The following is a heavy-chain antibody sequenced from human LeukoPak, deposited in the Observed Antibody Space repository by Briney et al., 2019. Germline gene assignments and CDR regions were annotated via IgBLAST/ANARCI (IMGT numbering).Heavy chain of an antibody. CDR3: ARPPLDSSGYYDY. CDR1: GFTVSSNY. D-gene: IGHD3-22*01. V-gene: IGHV3-66*01. CDR2: IYSGGST. J-gene: IGHJ4*02. Sequence: GGSLRLSCAASGFTVSSNYMSWVRQAPGQGLEWVSVIYSGGSTYYADSVKGRFTISRDNSKNTLYLQMNSLRAEDTAVYYCARPPLDSSGYYDYWGQGTLVTVSS.